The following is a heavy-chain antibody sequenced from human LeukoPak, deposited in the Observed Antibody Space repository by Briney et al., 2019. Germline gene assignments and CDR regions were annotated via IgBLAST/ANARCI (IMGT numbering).Heavy chain of an antibody. V-gene: IGHV4-34*01. CDR1: GGSFSGYY. CDR2: INHSGST. D-gene: IGHD6-6*01. Sequence: SETLSLTCAVYGGSFSGYYWSWIRQPPGKGLEWIGEINHSGSTSYNPSLKSRVTISVDTSKNQFSLKLSSVTAADTAVYYCATYSSSREDYMDVWGKGTTVTVSS. CDR3: ATYSSSREDYMDV. J-gene: IGHJ6*03.